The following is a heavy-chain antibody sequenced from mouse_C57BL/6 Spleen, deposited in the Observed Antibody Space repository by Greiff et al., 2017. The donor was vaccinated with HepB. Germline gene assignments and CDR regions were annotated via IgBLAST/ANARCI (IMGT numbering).Heavy chain of an antibody. J-gene: IGHJ2*01. V-gene: IGHV1-64*01. D-gene: IGHD2-4*01. Sequence: VQLQQPGAELVKPGASVKLSCKASGYTFTSYWMHWVKQRPGQGLEWIGMIHPNSGSTNYNEKFKSKATLTVDKSSSTAYMQLSSLTSEDSAVYYCARFYYDYDDDPYYFDYWGQGTTLTVSS. CDR1: GYTFTSYW. CDR2: IHPNSGST. CDR3: ARFYYDYDDDPYYFDY.